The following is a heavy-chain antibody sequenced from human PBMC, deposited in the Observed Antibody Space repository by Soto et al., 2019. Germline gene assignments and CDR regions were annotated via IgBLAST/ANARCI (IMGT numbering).Heavy chain of an antibody. D-gene: IGHD4-17*01. V-gene: IGHV1-18*01. Sequence: ASVKVCCKASGYTFTSYGISLVRQAPGQGLEWMGWISAYNGNTNYAQKLQGRVTMTTDTSTSTAYMELRSLRSDDTAVYYCARVGQYGDYALNWFDPWGQGTLVTVS. CDR3: ARVGQYGDYALNWFDP. CDR1: GYTFTSYG. J-gene: IGHJ5*02. CDR2: ISAYNGNT.